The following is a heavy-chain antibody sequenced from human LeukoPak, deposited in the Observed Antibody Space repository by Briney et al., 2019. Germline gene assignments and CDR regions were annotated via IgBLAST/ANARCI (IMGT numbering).Heavy chain of an antibody. V-gene: IGHV4-4*07. CDR1: GGSISSYY. CDR3: ARERSYYYDSSGSL. Sequence: SETLSLTCTVSGGSISSYYWRWIRQPAGKGLEWIGRIYTSGSTNYNPSLKSRVTMSVDTSKNQFSLKLSSVAAADTAVYYCARERSYYYDSSGSLWGQGTLVTVSS. CDR2: IYTSGST. D-gene: IGHD3-22*01. J-gene: IGHJ4*02.